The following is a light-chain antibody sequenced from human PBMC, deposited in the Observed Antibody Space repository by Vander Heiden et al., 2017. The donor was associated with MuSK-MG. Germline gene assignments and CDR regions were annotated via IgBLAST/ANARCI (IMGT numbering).Light chain of an antibody. J-gene: IGLJ2*01. CDR3: QSYDSSLSGRVV. CDR1: SSNIGAGYD. CDR2: SDS. V-gene: IGLV1-40*01. Sequence: QSVLTQPPSVSGAPGQKVTISCTGGSSNIGAGYDVHCYQHLPGTAPNLLIYSDSNRPSGVPDRFSGSKSGTSASLAITGLQAEDEAEYYCQSYDSSLSGRVVFGGGTKLTVL.